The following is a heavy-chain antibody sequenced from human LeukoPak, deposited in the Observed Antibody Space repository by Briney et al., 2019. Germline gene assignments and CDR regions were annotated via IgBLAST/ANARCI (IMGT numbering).Heavy chain of an antibody. V-gene: IGHV3-23*01. CDR2: ITPGSGGST. CDR3: AKAYAPYYYDSSGYYFPLQGFSVAFDI. CDR1: GFTFSIYG. D-gene: IGHD3-22*01. J-gene: IGHJ3*02. Sequence: GGSLRLSCAVSGFTFSIYGMSWVRQAPGKGPEWVSAITPGSGGSTYYADSVKGRFTISRDNSKNTLYLQMNSLRAEDTAVYYCAKAYAPYYYDSSGYYFPLQGFSVAFDIWGQGKMVTVSS.